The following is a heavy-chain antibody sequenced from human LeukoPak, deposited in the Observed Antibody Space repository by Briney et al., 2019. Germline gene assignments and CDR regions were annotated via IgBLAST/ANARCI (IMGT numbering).Heavy chain of an antibody. CDR1: GFTFSSFA. J-gene: IGHJ4*02. CDR3: ARHLTTVVTPFDY. Sequence: AGSLRLSCAASGFTFSSFAMSWVRHAPGEWLEWVSVISGSGGSTYYADSVKGRFTISRDNSKNTLYLQMNSLRAEDTAVYYCARHLTTVVTPFDYWGQGTLVTVSS. D-gene: IGHD4-23*01. CDR2: ISGSGGST. V-gene: IGHV3-23*01.